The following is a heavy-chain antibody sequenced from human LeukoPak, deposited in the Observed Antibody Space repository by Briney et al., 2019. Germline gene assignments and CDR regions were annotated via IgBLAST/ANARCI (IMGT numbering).Heavy chain of an antibody. V-gene: IGHV1-2*02. Sequence: ASVNVSCTASGYTFTGYYKHWVRQAPGQGLEWMGWINPNSGGTNYAQKFQGRVTMTRDTSISTAYMELSRLRSDDTAVYYCARDLNRFGVYSSGFRNYDYWGQGTLVTVSS. CDR2: INPNSGGT. D-gene: IGHD6-19*01. CDR1: GYTFTGYY. J-gene: IGHJ4*02. CDR3: ARDLNRFGVYSSGFRNYDY.